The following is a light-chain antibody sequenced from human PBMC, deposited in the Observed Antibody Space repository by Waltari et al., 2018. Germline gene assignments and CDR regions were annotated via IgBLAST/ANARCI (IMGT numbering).Light chain of an antibody. Sequence: QMTQSPSSLSASVGDRVPITCRASQTIAYLSWYQHKPGEAPKLLIYETSTLQSGVPTRFSGSKFGTTFILTISSLQPEDFATYFCQPNYDTPRTFGQGTKVDIK. CDR3: QPNYDTPRT. CDR1: QTIAY. CDR2: ETS. J-gene: IGKJ2*02. V-gene: IGKV1-39*01.